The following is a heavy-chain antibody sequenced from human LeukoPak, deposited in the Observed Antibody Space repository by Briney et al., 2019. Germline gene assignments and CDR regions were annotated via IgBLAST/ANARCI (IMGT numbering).Heavy chain of an antibody. CDR3: ARADCSSSTCYLRRSWFDP. CDR2: ISTSSRYI. Sequence: GGSQRLSCAASGFTLSNYDMNWVRQAPGKGLEWVSSISTSSRYIYYKDSVRGRFTISRDDAKNSLYLEMNSLRAEDTAVYYCARADCSSSTCYLRRSWFDPWGQGTLVTVSS. V-gene: IGHV3-21*01. CDR1: GFTLSNYD. J-gene: IGHJ5*02. D-gene: IGHD2-2*01.